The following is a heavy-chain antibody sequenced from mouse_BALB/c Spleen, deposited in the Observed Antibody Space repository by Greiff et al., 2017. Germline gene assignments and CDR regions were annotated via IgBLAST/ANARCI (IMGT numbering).Heavy chain of an antibody. CDR2: IWRGGST. V-gene: IGHV2-5-1*01. Sequence: VQLVESGPSLVQPSQSLSITCTVSGFSLTSYGVHWVRQSPGKGLEWLGVIWRGGSTDYNAAFMSRLSITKDNSKSQVFFKMNSLQADDTAIYYCAKNSYGSSYFDYWGQGTTLTVSS. CDR3: AKNSYGSSYFDY. J-gene: IGHJ2*01. D-gene: IGHD1-1*01. CDR1: GFSLTSYG.